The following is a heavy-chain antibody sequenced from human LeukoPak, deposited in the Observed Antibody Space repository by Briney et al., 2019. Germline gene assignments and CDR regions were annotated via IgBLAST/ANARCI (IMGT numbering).Heavy chain of an antibody. CDR2: ISDDGSNK. J-gene: IGHJ5*02. D-gene: IGHD1-14*01. Sequence: PGRSLRLSCAASGFTFSSYAMHWVRQAPGKGLEWVAVISDDGSNKYYADSVEGRFSGSRDNAKNTLYLQMNSLRVEDTGVYYCARGYSRSWFDPWGQGTLVTVSS. V-gene: IGHV3-30-3*01. CDR1: GFTFSSYA. CDR3: ARGYSRSWFDP.